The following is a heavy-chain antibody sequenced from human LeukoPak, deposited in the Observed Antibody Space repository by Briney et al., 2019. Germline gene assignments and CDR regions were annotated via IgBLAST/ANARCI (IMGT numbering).Heavy chain of an antibody. CDR3: AGLLGGPYYFDY. Sequence: PSETLSLTCTVSAGSISSYYWSWIRQPPRKGLEWIGYIYYSGSPNYNPSLKSRVTLSVDPPTNQFSLNRGSLTAATPAFYYFAGLLGGPYYFDYWGQGTLVTVSS. D-gene: IGHD2-15*01. CDR2: IYYSGSP. J-gene: IGHJ4*02. V-gene: IGHV4-59*08. CDR1: AGSISSYY.